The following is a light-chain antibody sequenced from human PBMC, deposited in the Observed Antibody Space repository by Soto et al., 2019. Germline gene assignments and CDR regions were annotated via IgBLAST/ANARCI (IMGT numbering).Light chain of an antibody. CDR2: GPS. Sequence: EIVLTQSPGTLSLSPGERATLSCRASPSVSSSYLAWYQQKPGQAPRRLIYGPSSRATDIPDRFSVSGSGTDSTFTISRLEPEDVAVYYCQPDGSSPLTFGPGTKVDIK. CDR1: PSVSSSY. CDR3: QPDGSSPLT. V-gene: IGKV3-20*01. J-gene: IGKJ3*01.